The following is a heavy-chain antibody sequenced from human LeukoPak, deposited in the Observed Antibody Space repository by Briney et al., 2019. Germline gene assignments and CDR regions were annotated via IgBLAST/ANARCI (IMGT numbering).Heavy chain of an antibody. Sequence: SETLSLTCAVYGGSFSGYYWSWIRQPPGKGLEWIGEINHSGSTNYNPSLKSRVTISVDTSKNQFSLKLSSVTAADTAVYYCAREPTYSSSSNYWGQGTLVTVSS. V-gene: IGHV4-34*01. D-gene: IGHD6-13*01. CDR1: GGSFSGYY. CDR2: INHSGST. CDR3: AREPTYSSSSNY. J-gene: IGHJ4*02.